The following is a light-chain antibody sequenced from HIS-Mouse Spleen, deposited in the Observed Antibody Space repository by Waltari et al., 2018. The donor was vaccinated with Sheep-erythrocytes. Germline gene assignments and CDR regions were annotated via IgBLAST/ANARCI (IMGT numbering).Light chain of an antibody. CDR3: YSTDSSGNHRV. CDR1: ALPQKY. CDR2: EDS. Sequence: SYELTQPPSVSVSPGQTARITCSGDALPQKYAYWYQQKSGQAPVLVIYEDSKRPSGSPGRFSGSSSGKMATLTISGAQVEDEADYYCYSTDSSGNHRVFGGGTKLTVL. V-gene: IGLV3-10*01. J-gene: IGLJ3*02.